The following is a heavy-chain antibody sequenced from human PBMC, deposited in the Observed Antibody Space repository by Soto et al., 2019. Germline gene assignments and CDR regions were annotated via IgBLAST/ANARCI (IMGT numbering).Heavy chain of an antibody. CDR3: ANLDMITFGGIIGPNDEFDI. CDR1: GGAISSYY. CDR2: IDDSGST. V-gene: IGHV4-59*08. Sequence: SETLSLTSTASGGAISSYYWSWIRQPPGKGLEWIGYIDDSGSTNYNPSLKSRATISVDTSKNQFSLKLSSVTAADTAVYYCANLDMITFGGIIGPNDEFDIWVQGTMVT. D-gene: IGHD3-16*01. J-gene: IGHJ3*02.